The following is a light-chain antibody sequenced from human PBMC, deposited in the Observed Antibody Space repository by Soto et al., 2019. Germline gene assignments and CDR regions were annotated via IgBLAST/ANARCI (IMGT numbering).Light chain of an antibody. CDR3: QQFNSL. V-gene: IGKV1-9*01. Sequence: DIQLTQSPSFLSASVGDRVTITCRASQGISNYLAWYQQRPGKAPKLLIYDASILQRGVPSRFSGSGSGTHFILTISNLQPEDFATYYCQQFNSLFGQGTRLEIK. CDR2: DAS. J-gene: IGKJ5*01. CDR1: QGISNY.